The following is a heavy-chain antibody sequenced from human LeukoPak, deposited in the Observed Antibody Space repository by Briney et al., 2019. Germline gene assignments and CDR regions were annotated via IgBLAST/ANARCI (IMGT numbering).Heavy chain of an antibody. Sequence: SETLSLTCTVSGGSISSGSYYWSWIRQPAGEGLEWIGRIYTSGSTNYNPSLKRRVTISVDTSKNQFSLKLSSVTATDAAVYYCASSPEWGYCSSTSCYGAFDIWGQGTMVTVSS. CDR1: GGSISSGSYY. CDR3: ASSPEWGYCSSTSCYGAFDI. D-gene: IGHD2-2*01. J-gene: IGHJ3*02. CDR2: IYTSGST. V-gene: IGHV4-61*02.